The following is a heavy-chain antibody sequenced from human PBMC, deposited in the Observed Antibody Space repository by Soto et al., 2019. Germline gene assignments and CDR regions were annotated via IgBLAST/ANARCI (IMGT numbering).Heavy chain of an antibody. V-gene: IGHV3-23*01. Sequence: EVQLLESGGGVVQPGGSLRLSCAASGFTFNNYGMSWVRLAPGQGLEWVSGISGSGGDTYYADSVKGRFTITRDNSKETVFVEMNSLRAEDAAIYYCAKDMDLFIGVGPAATGSFDFWGRGTLVTVSS. CDR2: ISGSGGDT. CDR3: AKDMDLFIGVGPAATGSFDF. D-gene: IGHD2-2*01. CDR1: GFTFNNYG. J-gene: IGHJ4*02.